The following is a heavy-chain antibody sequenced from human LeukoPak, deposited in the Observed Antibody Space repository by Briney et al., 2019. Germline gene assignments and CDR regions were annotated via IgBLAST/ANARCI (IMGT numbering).Heavy chain of an antibody. CDR2: ISYSGST. J-gene: IGHJ4*02. D-gene: IGHD6-19*01. CDR1: GGSISSYY. V-gene: IGHV4-59*08. Sequence: SETLSLTCTVSGGSISSYYWSWIRQPPGKGLEWIGYISYSGSTNYSLSLKSRVTISVDTSKNQFSLKLSSVTAADTAVYYCARHTSSGWYFIDYWGQGTLVTVSS. CDR3: ARHTSSGWYFIDY.